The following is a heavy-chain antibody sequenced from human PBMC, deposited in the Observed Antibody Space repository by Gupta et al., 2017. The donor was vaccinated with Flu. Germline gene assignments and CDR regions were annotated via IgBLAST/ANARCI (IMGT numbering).Heavy chain of an antibody. CDR3: ASGSGWPDY. CDR2: IWYDGSNK. CDR1: GFTFSSYG. V-gene: IGHV3-33*01. D-gene: IGHD6-19*01. Sequence: QVQLVESGGGVVQPGRSLRLSCAASGFTFSSYGMHWVRQAPGKGLEWVAVIWYDGSNKYYADSVKGRFTISRDNSKNTLYLQMNSLRAEDTAVYYCASGSGWPDYWGQGTLVTVSS. J-gene: IGHJ4*02.